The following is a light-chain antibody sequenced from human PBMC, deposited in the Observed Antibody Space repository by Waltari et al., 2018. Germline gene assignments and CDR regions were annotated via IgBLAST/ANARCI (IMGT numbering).Light chain of an antibody. CDR2: DVN. CDR1: SRDIGGSNF. V-gene: IGLV2-8*01. CDR3: SAFAGSNNFGV. J-gene: IGLJ3*02. Sequence: QSALTQPPSASGSPGQSVTLSCPGTSRDIGGSNFVPWYQQRPGKAPRFLIYDVNKRPSGVSDRFSGSKSGNTASLTVSGLQPDDEATYYCSAFAGSNNFGVFGGGTKLTVL.